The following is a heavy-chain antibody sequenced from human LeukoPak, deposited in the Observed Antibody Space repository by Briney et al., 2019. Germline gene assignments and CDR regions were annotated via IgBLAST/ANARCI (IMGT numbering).Heavy chain of an antibody. J-gene: IGHJ4*02. CDR2: IYPGDSDT. V-gene: IGHV5-51*01. CDR3: ARQYYDYVWGSYRLDY. D-gene: IGHD3-16*02. CDR1: GYSFTSYW. Sequence: GESLKISCKGSGYSFTSYWIGWVRQMPGKGMEWMGIIYPGDSDTRYSPSFQGQVTISADKSISTAYLQWSSLKASDTAMYYCARQYYDYVWGSYRLDYWGQGTLVTVSS.